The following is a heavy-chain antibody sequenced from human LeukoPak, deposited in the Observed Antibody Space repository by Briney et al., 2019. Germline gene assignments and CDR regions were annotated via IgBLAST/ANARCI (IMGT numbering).Heavy chain of an antibody. V-gene: IGHV3-74*01. CDR3: ARDSGSGSYSEF. Sequence: GGSLRLSCAASGFTFSRDWMHWVRQGPGKGLVWVSRINPDGSGTSHADSVKGRFTISRDNAKNTLYLQMNSLRAEDTAAYYCARDSGSGSYSEFWGLGTPVTVSS. CDR1: GFTFSRDW. D-gene: IGHD3-10*01. CDR2: INPDGSGT. J-gene: IGHJ4*02.